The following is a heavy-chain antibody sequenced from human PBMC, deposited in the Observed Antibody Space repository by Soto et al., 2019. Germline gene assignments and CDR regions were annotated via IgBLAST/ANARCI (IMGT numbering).Heavy chain of an antibody. D-gene: IGHD6-13*01. CDR3: ARRIEQLADYYYYGMDV. Sequence: AETMSLTDPLSGGSVSSSSFYWGFVRHPPWQGLEFIGSISYVGSAYYNPSLKSRVTISVDTSKNQFSLKLSSVTAADTAVYYCARRIEQLADYYYYGMDVWGQGTTVPVSS. CDR1: GGSVSSSSFY. CDR2: ISYVGSA. J-gene: IGHJ6*01. V-gene: IGHV4-39*01.